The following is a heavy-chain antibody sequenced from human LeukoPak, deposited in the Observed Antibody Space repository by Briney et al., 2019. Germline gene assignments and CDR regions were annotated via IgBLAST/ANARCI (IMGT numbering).Heavy chain of an antibody. V-gene: IGHV3-21*01. CDR3: ARDLKSQWLVRGVDY. J-gene: IGHJ4*02. CDR2: ISSSSSYI. Sequence: GGSLRLSCAASGFTFSSYAMSWVRQAPGKGLEWVSSISSSSSYIYYADSVKGRFTISRDNAKNSLYLQMNSLRTEDTAVYYCARDLKSQWLVRGVDYWGQGTLVTVSS. CDR1: GFTFSSYA. D-gene: IGHD6-19*01.